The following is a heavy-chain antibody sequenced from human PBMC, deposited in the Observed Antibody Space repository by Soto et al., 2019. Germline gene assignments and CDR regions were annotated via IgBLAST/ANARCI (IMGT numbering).Heavy chain of an antibody. J-gene: IGHJ5*02. D-gene: IGHD5-12*01. CDR3: TRDLLQRYSFSGFDP. CDR2: LKVDSGNI. Sequence: GASVKVSCKASGYTFTRYGIHWVRQAPGQRLEWMGWLKVDSGNIEYSQQFQARVTITRDTSESTAYMEMRSLTSEDTALYYCTRDLLQRYSFSGFDPWGQGTQVTVSS. CDR1: GYTFTRYG. V-gene: IGHV1-3*01.